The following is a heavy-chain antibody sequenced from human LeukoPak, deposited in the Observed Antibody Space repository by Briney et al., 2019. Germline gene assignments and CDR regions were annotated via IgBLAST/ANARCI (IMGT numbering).Heavy chain of an antibody. CDR2: IYYSGST. Sequence: SETLSLTCTVSGGSISSSSYYWGWIRQPPGKGLEWIGNIYYSGSTYYNPSLKSRVTISADTSKSQFSLKLSSVTAADTAVYYCARNRYCSGGSCYLDYWGQGTLVTVSS. CDR1: GGSISSSSYY. D-gene: IGHD2-15*01. J-gene: IGHJ4*02. CDR3: ARNRYCSGGSCYLDY. V-gene: IGHV4-39*07.